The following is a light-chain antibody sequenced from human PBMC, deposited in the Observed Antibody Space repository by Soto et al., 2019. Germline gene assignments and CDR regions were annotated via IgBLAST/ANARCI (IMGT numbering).Light chain of an antibody. CDR1: QTISTH. CDR3: QQRSKWPTT. V-gene: IGKV3-11*01. CDR2: GAS. J-gene: IGKJ5*01. Sequence: DIVLTQSPATRSLSPGARATLSCRARQTISTHLAGYQQKPGQAPRLLFYGASYRATGLPDRISGRGSVTDCTITSSSLEPEDFAVDYCQQRSKWPTTFGQGTRLEIK.